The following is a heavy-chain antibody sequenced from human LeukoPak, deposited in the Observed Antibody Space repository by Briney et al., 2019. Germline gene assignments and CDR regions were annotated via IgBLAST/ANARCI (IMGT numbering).Heavy chain of an antibody. CDR1: GASISSYH. D-gene: IGHD4-23*01. V-gene: IGHV4-4*08. J-gene: IGHJ4*02. CDR3: ARDGNSLLHYFDY. CDR2: LFNSGGT. Sequence: SETLSLTCTVSGASISSYHWSWIRQPPGKGLEWIGDLFNSGGTSYNASLKSRVTVSVDTSKKQVSLKVTSVTAADTAVYYCARDGNSLLHYFDYWGQGTLVTVSS.